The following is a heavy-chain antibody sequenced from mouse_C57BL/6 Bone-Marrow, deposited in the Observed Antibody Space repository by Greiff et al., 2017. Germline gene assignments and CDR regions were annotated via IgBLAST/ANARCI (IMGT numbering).Heavy chain of an antibody. CDR1: GYTFTSYW. CDR3: ARSGARGYYAMDY. D-gene: IGHD3-1*01. CDR2: IYPSDSET. Sequence: VQLQQPGAELVRPGSSVKLSCKASGYTFTSYWMDWVKQRPGQGLEWIGNIYPSDSETHYNQKFKDKATLTVDKSSSTAYMQLSSLTSEASAVYYCARSGARGYYAMDYWGQGTSVTVSS. V-gene: IGHV1-61*01. J-gene: IGHJ4*01.